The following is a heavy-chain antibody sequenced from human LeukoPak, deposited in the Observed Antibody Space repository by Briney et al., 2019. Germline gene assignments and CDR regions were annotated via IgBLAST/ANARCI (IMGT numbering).Heavy chain of an antibody. CDR3: ASLVGWADY. V-gene: IGHV4-39*01. D-gene: IGHD1-26*01. Sequence: SETLSLTCTVSGVSISSTSYYWGWIRQPPGKALEWIGSIYYSGSTYYNPSLKSRLTMSVDTSMNQFSLKLSSVTAADTAVYYCASLVGWADYWGQGTLVSVSS. CDR1: GVSISSTSYY. J-gene: IGHJ4*02. CDR2: IYYSGST.